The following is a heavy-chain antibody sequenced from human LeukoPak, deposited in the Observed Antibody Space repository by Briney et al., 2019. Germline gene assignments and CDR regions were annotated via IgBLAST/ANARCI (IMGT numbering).Heavy chain of an antibody. D-gene: IGHD6-19*01. Sequence: GGSLRLSCAASGFTFSSYNMHWVRQAPGKGLEWVSCISSSSSAKYYADSVKGRFTISRDNAKNSLYLQMNSLRAEDTAVYYCASQHIAVAGTLVQHWGQGTLVTVYS. CDR2: ISSSSSAK. CDR1: GFTFSSYN. CDR3: ASQHIAVAGTLVQH. V-gene: IGHV3-48*04. J-gene: IGHJ1*01.